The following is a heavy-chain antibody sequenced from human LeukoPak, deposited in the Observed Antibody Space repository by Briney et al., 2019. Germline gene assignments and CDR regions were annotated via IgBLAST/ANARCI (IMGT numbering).Heavy chain of an antibody. J-gene: IGHJ5*02. CDR1: GGSISSYY. V-gene: IGHV4-59*01. D-gene: IGHD2-2*01. CDR3: ARGWRTVVPAAYGWFDP. CDR2: IYYSGST. Sequence: SETLSLTCTVSGGSISSYYWSWIRQPPGKGLEWIGYIYYSGSTNYNPSLKSRVTISVDTSKNQFSLKLSSVTAADTAVYYCARGWRTVVPAAYGWFDPWGQGTLVTVSS.